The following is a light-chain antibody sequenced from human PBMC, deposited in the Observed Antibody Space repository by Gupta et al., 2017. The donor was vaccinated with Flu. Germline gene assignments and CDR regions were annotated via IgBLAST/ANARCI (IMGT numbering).Light chain of an antibody. Sequence: QSALTQPASVSGSPGKSITIYCTGTTKDVGGYNYVSWYQQYPGKAPKLMIYEVSNRPSGISNRFSASKSGNTASLTISGLQTEDEADYYCSSYTSSYTLIFGGGTKLTVL. V-gene: IGLV2-14*01. CDR1: TKDVGGYNY. CDR2: EVS. CDR3: SSYTSSYTLI. J-gene: IGLJ2*01.